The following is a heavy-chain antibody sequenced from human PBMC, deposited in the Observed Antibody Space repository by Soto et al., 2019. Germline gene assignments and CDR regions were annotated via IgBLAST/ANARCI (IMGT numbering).Heavy chain of an antibody. V-gene: IGHV1-58*01. CDR2: IVVGSGNT. Sequence: ASVKVSCKASGFTFTSSAVQWVRQARGQRLEWIGWIVVGSGNTNYAQKFQERVTITRDMSTSTAYMELSSLRSEDTAVYYCAGDQWRDYDINGYLIRFDPWGQGALVTV. D-gene: IGHD3-22*01. J-gene: IGHJ5*02. CDR1: GFTFTSSA. CDR3: AGDQWRDYDINGYLIRFDP.